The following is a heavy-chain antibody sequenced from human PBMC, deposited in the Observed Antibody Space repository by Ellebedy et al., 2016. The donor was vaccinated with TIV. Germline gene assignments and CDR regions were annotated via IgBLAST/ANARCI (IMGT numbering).Heavy chain of an antibody. CDR3: VSSASMDAFDL. CDR2: LFYTGST. J-gene: IGHJ3*01. Sequence: SETLSLTCAVSGGSLSDNYWTWIRQPPGKGLEWIGYLFYTGSTNYNPSLKSRVTISVNTPRNQFSLKLSSVTAADTAVYYCVSSASMDAFDLWGQGTMGTVSS. V-gene: IGHV4-59*01. D-gene: IGHD3-16*01. CDR1: GGSLSDNY.